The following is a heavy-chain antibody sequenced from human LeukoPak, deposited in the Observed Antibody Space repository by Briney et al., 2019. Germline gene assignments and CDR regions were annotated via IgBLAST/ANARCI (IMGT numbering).Heavy chain of an antibody. V-gene: IGHV3-21*01. D-gene: IGHD3-3*01. Sequence: GGSLRLSCAAYGFTFSSYSMNWVRQAPGKGLEWVSLISSSSSYIYYVDSVKGRFTISRDNSKNTLYLQMNSLRAEDTAVYYCAKGSKEVLFTRDHYMDVWGKGTTVTISS. CDR2: ISSSSSYI. CDR3: AKGSKEVLFTRDHYMDV. CDR1: GFTFSSYS. J-gene: IGHJ6*03.